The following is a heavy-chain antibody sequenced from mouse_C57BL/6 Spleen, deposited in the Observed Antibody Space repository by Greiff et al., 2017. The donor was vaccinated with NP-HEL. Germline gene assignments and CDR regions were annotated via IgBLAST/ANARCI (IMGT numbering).Heavy chain of an antibody. J-gene: IGHJ2*01. CDR1: GYTFTSYW. CDR2: IDPSDSYT. Sequence: QVQLQQPGAELVKPGASVKLSCKASGYTFTSYWMQWVKQRPGQGLEWIGEIDPSDSYTNYNQKFKGKATLTVDTSSSTAYMQLSSLTSEDSAVYYCARGDGNLDYWGQGTTLTVSS. V-gene: IGHV1-50*01. D-gene: IGHD2-1*01. CDR3: ARGDGNLDY.